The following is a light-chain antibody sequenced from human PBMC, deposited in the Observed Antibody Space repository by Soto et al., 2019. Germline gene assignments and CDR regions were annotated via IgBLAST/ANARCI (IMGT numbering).Light chain of an antibody. V-gene: IGKV3-15*01. Sequence: EIVMTQSPATLSVSPGERATLSCRASHTVSSSLAWYQQKPGQAPRLLIYGASTGATDIPARFSGSGSGTDFSLTISSLQSEDFAMYYCQQYGSSPLTFGGGTKVDIK. J-gene: IGKJ4*01. CDR3: QQYGSSPLT. CDR1: HTVSSS. CDR2: GAS.